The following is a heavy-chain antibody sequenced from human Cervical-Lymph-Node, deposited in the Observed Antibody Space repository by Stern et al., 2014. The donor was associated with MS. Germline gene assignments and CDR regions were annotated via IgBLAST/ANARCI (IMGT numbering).Heavy chain of an antibody. Sequence: EVQLEESGGGLVQPGRSLRLSCTVSGFTFDDYGLSWVRQAPGKGLEWVGFIRSKGYGGTTEYAASVKDRFTISRDYSKSSAYLQMDSLKTEDTAVYFCTGGDLFFYSWGQGTLVTVSS. D-gene: IGHD3/OR15-3a*01. CDR1: GFTFDDYG. CDR3: TGGDLFFYS. J-gene: IGHJ4*02. V-gene: IGHV3-49*04. CDR2: IRSKGYGGTT.